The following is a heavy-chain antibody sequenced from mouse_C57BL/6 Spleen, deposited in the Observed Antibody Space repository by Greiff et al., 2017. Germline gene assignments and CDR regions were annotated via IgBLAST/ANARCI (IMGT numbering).Heavy chain of an antibody. D-gene: IGHD2-4*01. Sequence: VQLQQSGAELVRPGTSVKVSCKASGYAFTNYLIEWVKQRPGQGLEWIGVINPGSGGTNYNEKFKGKATLTADKSSSTAYMQLSSLTSEDAAVYFCARGEGLRRDWFAYWGQGTLVTVSA. J-gene: IGHJ3*01. CDR1: GYAFTNYL. CDR2: INPGSGGT. V-gene: IGHV1-54*01. CDR3: ARGEGLRRDWFAY.